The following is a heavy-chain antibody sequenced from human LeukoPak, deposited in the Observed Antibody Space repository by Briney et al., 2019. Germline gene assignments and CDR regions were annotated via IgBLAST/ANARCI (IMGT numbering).Heavy chain of an antibody. V-gene: IGHV3-23*01. J-gene: IGHJ4*02. CDR1: GFTVRSNY. D-gene: IGHD5-12*01. Sequence: GGSLRLSCAASGFTVRSNYMTWVRQAPGKGLEWVSAVRGSGTDTYYADSVKGRFTIPRDNSKNTLYLQMNSLRAEDTAIYYCAKTSRRDSAYDSPFDYWGQGTLVTVSS. CDR2: VRGSGTDT. CDR3: AKTSRRDSAYDSPFDY.